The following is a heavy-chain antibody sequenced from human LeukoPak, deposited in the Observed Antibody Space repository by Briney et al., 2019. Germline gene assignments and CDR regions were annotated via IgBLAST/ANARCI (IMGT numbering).Heavy chain of an antibody. CDR1: GFTFSSYA. CDR3: AKDLGSSWSLGYLDQ. CDR2: ISGSGGST. J-gene: IGHJ4*02. V-gene: IGHV3-23*01. D-gene: IGHD6-13*01. Sequence: PGGSLRLSCAASGFTFSSYAMSWVRQAPGKGLEWVSAISGSGGSTHYADSVKGRFTISRDNSKNTLYLQMNSLRAEDTAVYYCAKDLGSSWSLGYLDQWGQGTLVTVSS.